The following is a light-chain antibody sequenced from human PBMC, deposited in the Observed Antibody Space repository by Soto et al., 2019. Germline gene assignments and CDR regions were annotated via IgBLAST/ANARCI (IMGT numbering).Light chain of an antibody. Sequence: QSVLTQPPSVSGAPGQRVTISCTGSSSNIGAGYDVHWYQQLPGTAPKLLIYGNSNRPSGVPDRFSGSKSGTSASLAITGRQAEDEADYDCQSYDSSLSGLFGGGTKLTVL. V-gene: IGLV1-40*01. CDR3: QSYDSSLSGL. CDR2: GNS. J-gene: IGLJ2*01. CDR1: SSNIGAGYD.